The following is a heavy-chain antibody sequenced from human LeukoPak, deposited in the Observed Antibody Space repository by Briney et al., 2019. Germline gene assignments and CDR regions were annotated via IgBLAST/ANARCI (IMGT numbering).Heavy chain of an antibody. CDR2: IYTSGGT. J-gene: IGHJ3*02. CDR3: AKPGLKWELLDAFDI. CDR1: GFTVSSNY. Sequence: GGSLRLSCAASGFTVSSNYMSWVRQAPGKGLEWVSVIYTSGGTYYADSVKGRFTISRDNVENTLFLQMNSLRAEDTAVYYCAKPGLKWELLDAFDIWGQGTMVTVSS. V-gene: IGHV3-53*01. D-gene: IGHD1-26*01.